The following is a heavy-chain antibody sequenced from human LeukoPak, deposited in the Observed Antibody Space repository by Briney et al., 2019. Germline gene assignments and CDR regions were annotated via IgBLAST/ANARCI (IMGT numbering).Heavy chain of an antibody. CDR1: GDIVSGNSAA. Sequence: SQTLSLTCAISGDIVSGNSAAWNWIRQSPSRGLEWLGRTYYRSKWYNDYATSVKSRITINPDTSKNQFSLQLNSVTPEDTGVYYCARVPSGSYPPHYYGMDVWGQGTTVTVSS. J-gene: IGHJ6*02. V-gene: IGHV6-1*01. CDR3: ARVPSGSYPPHYYGMDV. D-gene: IGHD1-26*01. CDR2: TYYRSKWYN.